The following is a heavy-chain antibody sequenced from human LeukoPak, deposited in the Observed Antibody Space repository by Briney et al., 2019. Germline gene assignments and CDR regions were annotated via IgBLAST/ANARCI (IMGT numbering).Heavy chain of an antibody. Sequence: GGSLRLSCGASGFVFSNYWMSWVRQAPGKGLEWVASINQDGSLKKDVDSLEGRFTISRDNAKNSVFLQMNSLRAEDTGVYYCGRFSRGAESHWGQGTLVTVSS. D-gene: IGHD3-10*01. V-gene: IGHV3-7*01. CDR3: GRFSRGAESH. CDR1: GFVFSNYW. CDR2: INQDGSLK. J-gene: IGHJ4*02.